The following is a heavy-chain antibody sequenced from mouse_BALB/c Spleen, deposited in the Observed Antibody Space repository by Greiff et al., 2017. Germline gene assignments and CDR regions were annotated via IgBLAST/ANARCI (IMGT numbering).Heavy chain of an antibody. CDR3: ARDRNYFDY. V-gene: IGHV3-6*02. Sequence: ESGPGLVKPSQSLSLTCSVTGYSITSGYYWNWIRQLPGNKLEWMGYISYDGSNNYNPSLKNRISITRDTSKNQFFLKLNSVTTEDTATYYCARDRNYFDYWGQGTTLTVSS. CDR2: ISYDGSN. CDR1: GYSITSGYY. J-gene: IGHJ2*01.